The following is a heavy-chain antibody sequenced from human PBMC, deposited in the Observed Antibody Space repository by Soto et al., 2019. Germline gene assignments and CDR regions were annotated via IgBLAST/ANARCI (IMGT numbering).Heavy chain of an antibody. J-gene: IGHJ6*02. D-gene: IGHD2-2*01. CDR2: MNPNSGNT. CDR3: AREYCSSTSCYWGFYYYYYGMDV. V-gene: IGHV1-8*01. Sequence: GASVKVSCKASESTFMNYDISWVRQATGQGLEWMGWMNPNSGNTGYALKFQGRVSMTRNTSIYTVYLELSSLASDDTAVYYCAREYCSSTSCYWGFYYYYYGMDVWGQGTTVTVSS. CDR1: ESTFMNYD.